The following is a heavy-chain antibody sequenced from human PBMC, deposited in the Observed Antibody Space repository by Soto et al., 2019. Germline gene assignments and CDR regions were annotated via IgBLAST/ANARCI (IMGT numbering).Heavy chain of an antibody. CDR1: GFTFSSYA. CDR2: ISYDGSNK. Sequence: QVQLVESGGGVVQPGRSLRLSCAASGFTFSSYAMHWVRQAPGKGLEWVAVISYDGSNKYYADSVKGRFTISRDDSKNTMERQMNSLRAEDTGVYYCARANSDGAGSLYNWFDPWGQGTLVTVSS. V-gene: IGHV3-30-3*01. D-gene: IGHD3-10*01. CDR3: ARANSDGAGSLYNWFDP. J-gene: IGHJ5*02.